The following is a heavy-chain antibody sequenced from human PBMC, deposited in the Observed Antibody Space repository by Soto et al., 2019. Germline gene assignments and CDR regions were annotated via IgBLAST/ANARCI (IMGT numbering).Heavy chain of an antibody. Sequence: VASVKVSCKASGGTFSSYAIIWVRQAPGQGLEWMGGIIPIFGTANYAQKFQGRVTITADKSTSTAYMEVSTLRSEDTAVYYWERESGDQPLLYPYYYYGMDVWGQGTTVTVSS. V-gene: IGHV1-69*06. CDR3: ERESGDQPLLYPYYYYGMDV. CDR2: IIPIFGTA. D-gene: IGHD2-2*02. J-gene: IGHJ6*02. CDR1: GGTFSSYA.